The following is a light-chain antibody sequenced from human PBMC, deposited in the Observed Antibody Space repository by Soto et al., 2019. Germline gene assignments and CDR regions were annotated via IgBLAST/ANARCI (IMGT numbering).Light chain of an antibody. CDR2: GAS. CDR3: QQYMSSVT. Sequence: EIVLTQSPGSLSLSPGQRATLSCRASQSVDTTFFAWYQKKPGQAPRLLIYGASKRDTGIPDRFSGGGSGTDFTLIISRLEPEDFAVYYCQQYMSSVTFGQGTKVEIK. CDR1: QSVDTTF. J-gene: IGKJ1*01. V-gene: IGKV3-20*01.